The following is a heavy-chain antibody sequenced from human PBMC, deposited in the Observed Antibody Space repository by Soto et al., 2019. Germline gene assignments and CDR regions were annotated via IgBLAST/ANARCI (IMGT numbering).Heavy chain of an antibody. J-gene: IGHJ3*02. CDR2: IYPGNSNT. V-gene: IGHV5-51*01. CDR1: GYGFSIHW. CDR3: ATAYVYDFENSNYYRDAFDI. Sequence: PGESLKISCKGSGYGFSIHWVAWLRQMPGKGLEWVGIIYPGNSNTMYSPSFQGQVTISADTALSTTYLQWSSLKASDTAMYYCATAYVYDFENSNYYRDAFDIWGQGTLVTVSS. D-gene: IGHD3-22*01.